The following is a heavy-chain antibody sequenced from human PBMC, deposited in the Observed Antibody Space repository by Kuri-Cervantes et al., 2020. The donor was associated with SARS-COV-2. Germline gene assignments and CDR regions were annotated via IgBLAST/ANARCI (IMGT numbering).Heavy chain of an antibody. CDR3: AREDSSGYYFDY. J-gene: IGHJ4*02. CDR1: GGSISSGSYY. Sequence: SETLSLTCTVSGGSISSGSYYWSWIRQPAGKGLEWIGRIYTSGSTNYNPSLKSRVTISVDTSKNQFSLKLSSMTAADTAVYYCAREDSSGYYFDYWGQGTLVTVSS. D-gene: IGHD3-22*01. CDR2: IYTSGST. V-gene: IGHV4-61*02.